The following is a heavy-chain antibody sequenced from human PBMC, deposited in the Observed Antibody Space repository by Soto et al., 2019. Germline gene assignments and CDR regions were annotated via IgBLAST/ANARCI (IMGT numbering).Heavy chain of an antibody. CDR2: IIPIFGTA. V-gene: IGHV1-69*12. CDR1: GGTFSSYA. D-gene: IGHD1-1*01. J-gene: IGHJ3*02. CDR3: ARLAHWNEQLAFGGRGAFDI. Sequence: QVQLVQSGAEVKKPGSSVKVSCKASGGTFSSYAISWVRQAPGQGLEWMGGIIPIFGTANYAQKFQGRVTITADESTSTAYMELSSLRSEDTAVYYCARLAHWNEQLAFGGRGAFDIWGQGTMVTVSS.